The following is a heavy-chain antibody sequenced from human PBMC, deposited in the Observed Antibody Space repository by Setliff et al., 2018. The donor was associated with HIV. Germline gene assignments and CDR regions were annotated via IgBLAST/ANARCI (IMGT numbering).Heavy chain of an antibody. D-gene: IGHD1-26*01. Sequence: GGSLRLSCAAFGFNFSNAWMSWVRQTPGKDLEWVGRVKSRADGGTTDFAAPVKGRFTISGDDSKNTLYLQMNSLKTEDTAVYYCTREWVLIKQTIVGATPYSYYYMDVWGKGTTVTVSS. CDR3: TREWVLIKQTIVGATPYSYYYMDV. CDR1: GFNFSNAW. V-gene: IGHV3-15*01. CDR2: VKSRADGGTT. J-gene: IGHJ6*03.